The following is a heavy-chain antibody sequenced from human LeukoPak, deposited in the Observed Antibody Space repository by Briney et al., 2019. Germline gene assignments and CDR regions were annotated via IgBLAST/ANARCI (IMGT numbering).Heavy chain of an antibody. CDR3: VGIKEWTHFDY. V-gene: IGHV4-34*01. Sequence: PSETLSLTCGVSGESLECHYWSWIRQPPGKGLEWIGETSHGGSIDFKPSLKSRVTISIDTSKKQFSLKVRSVTAADTAVYYCVGIKEWTHFDYWGQGILVSVST. D-gene: IGHD3/OR15-3a*01. CDR1: GESLECHY. J-gene: IGHJ4*02. CDR2: TSHGGSI.